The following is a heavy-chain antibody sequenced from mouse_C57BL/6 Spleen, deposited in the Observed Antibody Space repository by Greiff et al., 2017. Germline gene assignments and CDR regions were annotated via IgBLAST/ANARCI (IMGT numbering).Heavy chain of an antibody. V-gene: IGHV1-15*01. D-gene: IGHD1-1*01. Sequence: QVQLKESGAELVRPGASVTLSCKASGYTFTDYEMHWVKQTPVHGLEWIGAIDPETGGTAYNQKFKGKAILTADKSSSTAYMELRSLTSEDSAVYYCTSDYYGSSHWYFDVWGTGTTVTVSS. J-gene: IGHJ1*03. CDR2: IDPETGGT. CDR3: TSDYYGSSHWYFDV. CDR1: GYTFTDYE.